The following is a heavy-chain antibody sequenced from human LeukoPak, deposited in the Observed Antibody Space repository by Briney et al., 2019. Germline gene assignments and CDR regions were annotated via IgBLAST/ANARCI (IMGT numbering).Heavy chain of an antibody. CDR2: ISYDGSNK. V-gene: IGHV3-30-3*01. J-gene: IGHJ5*02. D-gene: IGHD6-13*01. CDR1: GFTFSSYA. Sequence: GGSLRLSCAASGFTFSSYAMHWVRQAPGKGLEWVAVISYDGSNKYYADSVKGRFTISRDNSKNTLYLQMNSLRAEDTAVYYCARDTRRSSSWVLDPWGQGTLVTVSS. CDR3: ARDTRRSSSWVLDP.